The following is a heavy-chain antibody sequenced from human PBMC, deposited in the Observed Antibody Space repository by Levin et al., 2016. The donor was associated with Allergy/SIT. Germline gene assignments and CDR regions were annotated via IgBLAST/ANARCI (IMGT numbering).Heavy chain of an antibody. CDR1: GFTFSDYG. V-gene: IGHV3-30*18. J-gene: IGHJ4*02. Sequence: GESLKISCGGSGFTFSDYGMHWVRQAPGKGLEWVAVISYHGSNKYYVDSVKGRFTISRDNSKNTLYLQMNSLRPEDTAVYYCAKGAQQKTLLLDSLGQGTLVTVSS. D-gene: IGHD6-13*01. CDR2: ISYHGSNK. CDR3: AKGAQQKTLLLDS.